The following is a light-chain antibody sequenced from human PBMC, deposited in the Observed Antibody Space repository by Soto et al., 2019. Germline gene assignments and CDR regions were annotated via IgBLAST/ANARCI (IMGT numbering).Light chain of an antibody. CDR2: EVS. CDR1: QSLLHITGETF. V-gene: IGKV2-29*03. Sequence: VITQTPISLSVAPGQPASISCKSSQSLLHITGETFLFWYLQKPGQSPQLLIYEVSTRVSGVPDRFSGSGSGTEFTLEIVWVETDDVGIYYCMECTLLPHTFGQGTRLEIK. J-gene: IGKJ5*01. CDR3: MECTLLPHT.